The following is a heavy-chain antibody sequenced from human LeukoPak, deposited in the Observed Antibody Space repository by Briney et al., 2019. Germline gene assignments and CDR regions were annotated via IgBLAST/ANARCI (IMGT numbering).Heavy chain of an antibody. V-gene: IGHV3-53*01. Sequence: GGSLRLSCAVSGFTVSSEYMGWVRQAPGKGLEWVSLINSGDSISYADSVKGRFTISRHNSENTLYLQMNSLRAEDTAVYYCARDRISDYWGQGTLVTVSS. CDR1: GFTVSSEY. J-gene: IGHJ4*02. CDR3: ARDRISDY. CDR2: INSGDSI. D-gene: IGHD3-10*01.